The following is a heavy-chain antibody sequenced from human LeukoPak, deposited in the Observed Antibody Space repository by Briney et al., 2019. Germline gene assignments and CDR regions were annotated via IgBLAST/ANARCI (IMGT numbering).Heavy chain of an antibody. J-gene: IGHJ4*02. V-gene: IGHV3-74*01. D-gene: IGHD2-15*01. CDR1: GFTFSSYW. CDR2: INSDGSST. CDR3: AKAPVTTCRGAFCYPFDY. Sequence: GGSLRLSCAASGFTFSSYWMHWVRQAPGKGLVGVSRINSDGSSTSYADSVKGRFTISRDNAKNTLYLQMNSLRAEDTAVYYCAKAPVTTCRGAFCYPFDYWGLGTLVTVSS.